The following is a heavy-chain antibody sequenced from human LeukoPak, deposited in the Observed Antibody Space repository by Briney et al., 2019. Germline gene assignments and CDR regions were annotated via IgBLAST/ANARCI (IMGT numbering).Heavy chain of an antibody. V-gene: IGHV4-39*07. Sequence: SETLSLTCTVSGGSISSSSYYWGWIRQPPGKGLEWIGSIYYSGSTYYNPSLKSRVTISVDTSKNQFSLELSSVTAADTAVYYCARDYEYDSSGYAFDIWGQGTMVTVSS. CDR2: IYYSGST. J-gene: IGHJ3*02. D-gene: IGHD3-22*01. CDR3: ARDYEYDSSGYAFDI. CDR1: GGSISSSSYY.